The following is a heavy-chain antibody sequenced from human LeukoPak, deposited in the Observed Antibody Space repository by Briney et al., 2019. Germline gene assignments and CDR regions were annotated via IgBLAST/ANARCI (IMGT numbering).Heavy chain of an antibody. J-gene: IGHJ4*02. D-gene: IGHD2-15*01. CDR1: GGTFSSYA. Sequence: ASVKVSCKASGGTFSSYAISWVRQAPGQGLEWMGGIIPIFGTANYAQKFQGRVTITADESMSTAYMELSSLRSEDTAVYYCARDPKPHCSGGSCYSGYFDYWGQGTLVTVSS. CDR2: IIPIFGTA. V-gene: IGHV1-69*13. CDR3: ARDPKPHCSGGSCYSGYFDY.